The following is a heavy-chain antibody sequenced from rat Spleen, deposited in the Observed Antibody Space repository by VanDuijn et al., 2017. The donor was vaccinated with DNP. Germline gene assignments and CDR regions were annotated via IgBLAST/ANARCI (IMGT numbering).Heavy chain of an antibody. CDR2: ITNTGGST. J-gene: IGHJ3*01. CDR1: GFNFNEHW. D-gene: IGHD1-4*01. Sequence: EVKLVESGGGLVQPGRSLKLSCAASGFNFNEHWMGWVRQAPGKGLEWVASITNTGGSTYYPDSVKGRLTISRDDAKSSLYLQMNSLKSEDTATYYCARSRLPGYYPFACWGQGTLVTVSS. CDR3: ARSRLPGYYPFAC. V-gene: IGHV5-31*01.